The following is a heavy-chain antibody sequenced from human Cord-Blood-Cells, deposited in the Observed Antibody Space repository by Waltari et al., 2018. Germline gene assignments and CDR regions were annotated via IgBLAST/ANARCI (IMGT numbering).Heavy chain of an antibody. CDR2: IYHSGST. D-gene: IGHD3-22*01. V-gene: IGHV4-4*02. J-gene: IGHJ4*02. Sequence: QVQLQESGPGLVKPSGTLSPTCAVSGGSIRSSNCGSWVRQPPGKGLEWIGEIYHSGSTNYNPSLKSRVTISVDKSKNQFSLKLSSVTAADTAVYYCARDLGGGYYYFDYWGQGTLVTVSS. CDR1: GGSIRSSNC. CDR3: ARDLGGGYYYFDY.